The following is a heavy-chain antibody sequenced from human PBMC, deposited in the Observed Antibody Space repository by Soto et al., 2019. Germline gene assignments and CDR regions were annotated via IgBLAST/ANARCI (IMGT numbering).Heavy chain of an antibody. V-gene: IGHV1-3*01. CDR1: GYSFISYA. D-gene: IGHD1-20*01. CDR2: INAGNGNT. Sequence: GASVKVSCKASGYSFISYAMHWVRQAPGQRLEWMGWINAGNGNTQYSQKFQDRVTITRDTSASTAYMELSSLRSEDTAVYYCARITGTGGVYYYGMDVWGQGTTVTVSS. CDR3: ARITGTGGVYYYGMDV. J-gene: IGHJ6*02.